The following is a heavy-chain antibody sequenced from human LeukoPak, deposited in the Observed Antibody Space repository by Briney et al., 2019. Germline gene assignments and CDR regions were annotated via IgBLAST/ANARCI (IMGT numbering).Heavy chain of an antibody. J-gene: IGHJ4*02. CDR2: MNPNSGNT. V-gene: IGHV1-8*01. CDR3: ARDGYDYYGSGSYYNVIDY. Sequence: ASVKVSCKASGYTFTSYDINWVRQATGQGLEWMGWMNPNSGNTGYAQKFQGRVTMTRDTSISTAYMELSSLRSDDTAVYYCARDGYDYYGSGSYYNVIDYWGQGTLVTVSS. D-gene: IGHD3-10*01. CDR1: GYTFTSYD.